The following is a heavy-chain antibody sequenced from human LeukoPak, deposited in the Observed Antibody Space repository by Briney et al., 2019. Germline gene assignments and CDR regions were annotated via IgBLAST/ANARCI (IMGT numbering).Heavy chain of an antibody. CDR1: GGSISSYY. Sequence: PSETLSLTCTVSGGSISSYYWSWIRQPPGKGLEWIGYIYYSGSTNYNPSLKSRVTISVDTSKNQFSLKLSSVTAADTAVYYCARLGGSPYYGMDVWGQGTTVTVSS. V-gene: IGHV4-59*08. D-gene: IGHD3-16*01. CDR2: IYYSGST. CDR3: ARLGGSPYYGMDV. J-gene: IGHJ6*02.